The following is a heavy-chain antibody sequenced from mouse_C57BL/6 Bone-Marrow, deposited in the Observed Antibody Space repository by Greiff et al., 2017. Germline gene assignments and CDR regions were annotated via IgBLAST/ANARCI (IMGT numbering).Heavy chain of an antibody. Sequence: EVQGVESGPVLVKPGASVKMSCKASGYTFTDYYMNWVKQSHGKSLEWIGVINPYNGGTSYNQKFKGKATLTVDKSSSTAYMELNSLTSEDSAVYYCAAYGSSPDYWGQGTTLTVSS. J-gene: IGHJ2*01. D-gene: IGHD1-1*01. CDR2: INPYNGGT. CDR3: AAYGSSPDY. CDR1: GYTFTDYY. V-gene: IGHV1-19*01.